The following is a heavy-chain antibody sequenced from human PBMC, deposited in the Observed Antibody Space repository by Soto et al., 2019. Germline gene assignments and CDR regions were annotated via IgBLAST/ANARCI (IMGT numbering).Heavy chain of an antibody. CDR1: GFTFTSYG. CDR3: ARARYSINWFDP. CDR2: ISAYNGNT. D-gene: IGHD6-13*01. V-gene: IGHV1-18*01. Sequence: ASVKVSCKASGFTFTSYGISWVRQAPGQGLEWMGWISAYNGNTNYAQKLQGRVTMTTDTSTSTAYMELRSLRSDDTAVYYCARARYSINWFDPWGQGTLVTVSS. J-gene: IGHJ5*02.